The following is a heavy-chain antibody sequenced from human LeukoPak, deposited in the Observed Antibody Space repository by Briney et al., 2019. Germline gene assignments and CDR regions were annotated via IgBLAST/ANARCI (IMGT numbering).Heavy chain of an antibody. D-gene: IGHD3-3*01. CDR3: AREYYDFWSGTDGGFDI. V-gene: IGHV3-7*01. J-gene: IGHJ3*02. Sequence: GGSLRLSCAASGFTFSSYWMSWVRQAPGKGLEWVANIKQDGSEKYYVDSVKGRFTISRDNAKNSLYLQMNSLRAEDTAVYYCAREYYDFWSGTDGGFDIWGQGTMVTVSS. CDR2: IKQDGSEK. CDR1: GFTFSSYW.